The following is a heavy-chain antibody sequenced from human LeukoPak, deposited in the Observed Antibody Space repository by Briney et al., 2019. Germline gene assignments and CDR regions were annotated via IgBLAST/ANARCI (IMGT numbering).Heavy chain of an antibody. Sequence: ASVKVSCKVSGYTLTELSMHWVRQAPGKGLEWMGGFDPEDGETIYAQKFQGRVTMTEDTSTDTAYMELSSLRSEDTAVYYCANVGGVPAASPEYAFDIWGQGTMVTVSS. CDR3: ANVGGVPAASPEYAFDI. V-gene: IGHV1-24*01. D-gene: IGHD2-2*01. CDR2: FDPEDGET. CDR1: GYTLTELS. J-gene: IGHJ3*02.